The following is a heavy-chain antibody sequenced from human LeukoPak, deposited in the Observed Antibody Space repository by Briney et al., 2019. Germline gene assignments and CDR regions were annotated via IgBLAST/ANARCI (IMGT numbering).Heavy chain of an antibody. J-gene: IGHJ5*02. Sequence: GASVKVSCKASGYTFTSYAMNWVRQAPGQGLEWMGWINTNTGNPTYAQGFTGRFVFSLNTSVSTAYLQISSLKAEDTAVYYCARPIYDYVWGSFLSWGQGTLVTVSS. V-gene: IGHV7-4-1*02. CDR3: ARPIYDYVWGSFLS. CDR1: GYTFTSYA. CDR2: INTNTGNP. D-gene: IGHD3-16*01.